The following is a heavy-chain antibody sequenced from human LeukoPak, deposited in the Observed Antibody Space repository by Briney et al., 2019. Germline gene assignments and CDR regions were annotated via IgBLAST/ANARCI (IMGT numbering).Heavy chain of an antibody. J-gene: IGHJ5*02. Sequence: GASVKVSCKASGYSFTVYYMHWVRQVPGQGLEWMGWINPSGSYTSYAQKFQGRVTMTRDTSTSTVYMELSSLRSEDTAVYYCARVNSGGSTWWFDPWGQGTLVTISS. D-gene: IGHD2-15*01. CDR3: ARVNSGGSTWWFDP. V-gene: IGHV1-46*01. CDR2: INPSGSYT. CDR1: GYSFTVYY.